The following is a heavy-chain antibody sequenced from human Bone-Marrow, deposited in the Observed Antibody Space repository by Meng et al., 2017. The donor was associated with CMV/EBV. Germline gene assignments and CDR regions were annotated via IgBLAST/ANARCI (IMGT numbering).Heavy chain of an antibody. D-gene: IGHD3-10*01. Sequence: SVKVSCKASGGTFSSYAISWVRQAPGQGLEWMGGIIPIFGTANYAQKFQGRVTITTDESTSTAYMELSSLRSEDTAVYYCARVTMVRGVNWFDPWGQGTLVTASS. J-gene: IGHJ5*02. V-gene: IGHV1-69*05. CDR2: IIPIFGTA. CDR1: GGTFSSYA. CDR3: ARVTMVRGVNWFDP.